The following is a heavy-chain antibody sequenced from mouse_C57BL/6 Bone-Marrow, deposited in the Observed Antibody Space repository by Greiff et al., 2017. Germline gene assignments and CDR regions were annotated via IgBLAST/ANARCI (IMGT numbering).Heavy chain of an antibody. D-gene: IGHD1-1*01. CDR1: GYTFTSYW. J-gene: IGHJ4*01. V-gene: IGHV1-52*01. Sequence: QVQLQQPGAELVRPGSSVKLSCKASGYTFTSYWMHWVKQRPIQGLEWIGNIDPSDSETHYNQKFKDKATLTVDKSSSTAYLQLSSLTSEDSAVYYCARFRRITTREENYVDCWCPGTSVTVS. CDR3: ARFRRITTREENYVDC. CDR2: IDPSDSET.